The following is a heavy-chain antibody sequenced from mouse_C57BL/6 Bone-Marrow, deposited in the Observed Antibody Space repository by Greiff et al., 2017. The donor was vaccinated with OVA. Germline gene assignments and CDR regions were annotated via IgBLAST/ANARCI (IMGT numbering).Heavy chain of an antibody. Sequence: VQLQQSGAELVRPGASVTLSCKASGYTFTDYEMHWVKQTPVHGLEWIGAIDPETGGTAYNQKFKGKAILTADKSSSTAYMELRSLTSEDSSVYYCTRLYDYDDRYAMDYWGQGTSVTVSS. J-gene: IGHJ4*01. V-gene: IGHV1-15*01. CDR2: IDPETGGT. CDR3: TRLYDYDDRYAMDY. D-gene: IGHD2-4*01. CDR1: GYTFTDYE.